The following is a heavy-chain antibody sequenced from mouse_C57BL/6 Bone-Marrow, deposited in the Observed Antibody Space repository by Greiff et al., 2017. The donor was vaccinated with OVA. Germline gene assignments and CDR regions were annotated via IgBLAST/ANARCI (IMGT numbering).Heavy chain of an antibody. D-gene: IGHD2-1*01. CDR2: IDPTSGGT. J-gene: IGHJ3*01. Sequence: VQLQQSGAELVKPGASVKLSCKASGYTFTSYWMHWVKQRPGRGLEWIGRIDPTSGGTNYNEKFKSKATLTVDKPSSTAYMQLSSLTSEDSAVYDCARSASYYGNPAYWGQGTLVTVSA. CDR1: GYTFTSYW. CDR3: ARSASYYGNPAY. V-gene: IGHV1-72*01.